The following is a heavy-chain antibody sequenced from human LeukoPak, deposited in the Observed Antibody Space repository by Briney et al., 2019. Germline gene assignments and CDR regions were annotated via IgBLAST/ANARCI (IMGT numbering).Heavy chain of an antibody. CDR2: IYYSGST. V-gene: IGHV4-59*01. Sequence: SETLSLTCTVSGGSISSYYWSWIRQPPGKGLEWIGYIYYSGSTNYNPSLKSRVTISVDTSKNQFSLKLSSVTAADTAVYYCARESSPYYYGSGTLDYWGQGTLVTVSS. J-gene: IGHJ4*02. D-gene: IGHD3-10*01. CDR3: ARESSPYYYGSGTLDY. CDR1: GGSISSYY.